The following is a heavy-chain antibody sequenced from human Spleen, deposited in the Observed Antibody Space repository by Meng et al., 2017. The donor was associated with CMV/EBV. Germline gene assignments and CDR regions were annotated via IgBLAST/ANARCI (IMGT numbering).Heavy chain of an antibody. V-gene: IGHV3-23*01. CDR2: ISGSGGST. Sequence: GGSLRLSCAASGFTFSSYAMSWVRQAPGKGLEWVSAISGSGGSTYYADSVKGRFTISRDNSKNTLYLQMNSLRAEDTAVYYCAKMSYVINDVWSPLDFWGQGTLVTVS. J-gene: IGHJ4*02. D-gene: IGHD2-8*01. CDR3: AKMSYVINDVWSPLDF. CDR1: GFTFSSYA.